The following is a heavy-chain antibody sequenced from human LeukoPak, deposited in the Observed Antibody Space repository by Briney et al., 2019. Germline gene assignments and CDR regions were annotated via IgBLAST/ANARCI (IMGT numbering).Heavy chain of an antibody. V-gene: IGHV6-1*01. CDR2: TYYRSKWYN. J-gene: IGHJ4*02. D-gene: IGHD6-13*01. Sequence: NPSQTLSLTSAISGDSVSSNSAAWNSIRQSPSRGLEWLGRTYYRSKWYNDYAVSVKSRLTINPDTSKTLFSLQLNSVPPEDTAVYYCARDSEILGVQQLVPGYYFDYGGQGALVTVSS. CDR3: ARDSEILGVQQLVPGYYFDY. CDR1: GDSVSSNSAA.